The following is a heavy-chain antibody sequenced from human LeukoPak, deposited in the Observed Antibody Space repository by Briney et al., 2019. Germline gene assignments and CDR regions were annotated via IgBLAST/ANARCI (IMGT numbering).Heavy chain of an antibody. CDR2: INPNSGGT. CDR1: GYTFTGYY. V-gene: IGHV1-2*06. D-gene: IGHD3-3*01. J-gene: IGHJ4*02. Sequence: ASVKVSCKASGYTFTGYYMHWVRQAPGQGLEWMGRINPNSGGTNYAQKFQGRVTMTRDTSISTAYMGLSRLRSDDTAVYYCARVTIFGVVYFDYWGQGTLVTVSS. CDR3: ARVTIFGVVYFDY.